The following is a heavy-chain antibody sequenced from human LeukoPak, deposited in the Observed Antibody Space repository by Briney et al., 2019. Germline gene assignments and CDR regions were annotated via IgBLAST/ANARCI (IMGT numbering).Heavy chain of an antibody. J-gene: IGHJ4*02. V-gene: IGHV3-9*01. Sequence: GGSLRLSCAASGFTFDDYAMHWVRQVPGKGLEWVSGIGWSGGGAVYSDSVKGRFTISRDNAKNSLYLQMDSLRPEDTALYYCAKVDCSTVSCFRFFDSWGQGSLVTVSS. D-gene: IGHD2-2*01. CDR1: GFTFDDYA. CDR3: AKVDCSTVSCFRFFDS. CDR2: IGWSGGGA.